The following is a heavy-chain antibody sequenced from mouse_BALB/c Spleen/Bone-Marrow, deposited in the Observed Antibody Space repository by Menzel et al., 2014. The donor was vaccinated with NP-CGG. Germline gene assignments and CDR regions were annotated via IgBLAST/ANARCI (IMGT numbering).Heavy chain of an antibody. D-gene: IGHD2-1*01. J-gene: IGHJ1*01. V-gene: IGHV1-18*01. CDR1: GYSFTGYT. Sequence: EVHLVESGPELVKPGASMKISCKASGYSFTGYTMNWVKQSHGKNLEWIGLINPYNGGTSCNQKFKGKATLTVDKSSSTAYMELLSLTSEDSAVYYCASYYGNYWYFDVWGAGTTVTVSS. CDR2: INPYNGGT. CDR3: ASYYGNYWYFDV.